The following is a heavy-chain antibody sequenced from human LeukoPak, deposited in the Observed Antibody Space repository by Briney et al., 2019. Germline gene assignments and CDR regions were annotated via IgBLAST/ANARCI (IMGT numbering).Heavy chain of an antibody. J-gene: IGHJ5*02. CDR2: IYYSGCT. D-gene: IGHD6-13*01. V-gene: IGHV4-59*08. Sequence: SETLSLTCTVSGGSINGFYWSWIRQPPGKGLEWIAYIYYSGCTNYNPSLRSRVTISVDRAKNQFSLKMNSVTAADTAMYYCAGLHFAAAEEFDPWGQGTLVTVSS. CDR3: AGLHFAAAEEFDP. CDR1: GGSINGFY.